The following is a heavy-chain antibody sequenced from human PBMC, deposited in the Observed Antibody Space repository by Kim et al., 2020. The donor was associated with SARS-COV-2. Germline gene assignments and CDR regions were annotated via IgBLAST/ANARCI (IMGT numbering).Heavy chain of an antibody. CDR3: ARMSSDSVAFDY. CDR2: K. V-gene: IGHV2-70*01. Sequence: KNYSTALQTRLTISKDTSKNQVVLTMTNMEPVDTATYYCARMSSDSVAFDYWGQGTRVTVSS. J-gene: IGHJ4*02. D-gene: IGHD2-21*01.